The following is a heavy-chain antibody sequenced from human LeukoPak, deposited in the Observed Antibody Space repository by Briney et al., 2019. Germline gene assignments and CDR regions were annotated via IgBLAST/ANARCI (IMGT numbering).Heavy chain of an antibody. Sequence: GRSLRLSCAASGFIFDDYAMHWVRQAPGKGLEWVSGISWNSGGIGYADSVKGRFTISRDNAKNSLYLQMNSLRAEDTALYYCAKGSYAGSEVEMATSLDYWGQGILVTVSS. CDR3: AKGSYAGSEVEMATSLDY. J-gene: IGHJ4*02. CDR1: GFIFDDYA. CDR2: ISWNSGGI. D-gene: IGHD5-24*01. V-gene: IGHV3-9*01.